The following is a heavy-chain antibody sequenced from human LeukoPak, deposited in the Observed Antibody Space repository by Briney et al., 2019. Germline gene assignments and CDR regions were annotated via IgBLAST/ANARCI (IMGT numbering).Heavy chain of an antibody. J-gene: IGHJ4*02. Sequence: SETLSLTCTVSGGSISSYYWSWIRQPSGKGLEWIGYIYYSGSTNYSPSLKSRVTISVDTSKNQFSLKLSSVTAAAAAVYYWAGAEGEPSAFDYWGQGTLVTVSS. D-gene: IGHD3-16*01. V-gene: IGHV4-59*01. CDR1: GGSISSYY. CDR3: AGAEGEPSAFDY. CDR2: IYYSGST.